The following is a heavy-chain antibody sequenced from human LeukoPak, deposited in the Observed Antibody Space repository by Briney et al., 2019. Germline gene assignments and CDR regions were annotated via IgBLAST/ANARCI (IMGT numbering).Heavy chain of an antibody. V-gene: IGHV4-61*02. CDR3: ARDGSDCSSTSCYWGYYYMDV. Sequence: SETLSLTCSVSGGSISEDIYYWSWIRQPAGKGLEWIGRVYPDGSTNYNPSLKSRVTISVDTSKNQFSLKLSSVTAADTAMYYCARDGSDCSSTSCYWGYYYMDVWGKGTTVTISS. CDR1: GGSISEDIYY. D-gene: IGHD2-2*01. CDR2: VYPDGST. J-gene: IGHJ6*03.